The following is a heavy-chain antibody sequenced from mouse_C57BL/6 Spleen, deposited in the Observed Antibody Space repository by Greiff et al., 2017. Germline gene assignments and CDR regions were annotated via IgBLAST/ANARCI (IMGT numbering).Heavy chain of an antibody. CDR2: ISYDGSN. J-gene: IGHJ4*01. Sequence: EVKLMESGPGLVKPSQSLSLTCSVTGYSITSGYYWNWIRQFPGNKLEWMGYISYDGSNNYNPSLKNRISITRDTSKNQFFLKLNSVTTEDTATYYCAIDMAYWGQGTSVTVSS. CDR3: AIDMAY. V-gene: IGHV3-6*01. CDR1: GYSITSGYY.